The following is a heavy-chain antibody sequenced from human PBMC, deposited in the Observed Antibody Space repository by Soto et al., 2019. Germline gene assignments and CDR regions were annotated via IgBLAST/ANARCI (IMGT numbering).Heavy chain of an antibody. V-gene: IGHV5-51*01. J-gene: IGHJ4*02. CDR3: ARSFTAGTAGDY. Sequence: PGESLKISCKGSGYSFTNYWIDWVRQMPGKGLEWMGIINPGDSDTRYSPSFQGQVTISADKSINTAYLQWSSLKASDTAMYFCARSFTAGTAGDYWGQGTLVTVSS. CDR1: GYSFTNYW. D-gene: IGHD6-19*01. CDR2: INPGDSDT.